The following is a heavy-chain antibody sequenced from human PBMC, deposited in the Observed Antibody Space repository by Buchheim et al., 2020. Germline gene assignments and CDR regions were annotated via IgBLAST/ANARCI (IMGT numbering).Heavy chain of an antibody. J-gene: IGHJ4*02. V-gene: IGHV3-23*01. CDR1: GFTFSSYA. CDR3: AKAEGYYDFWSGYYPFDY. D-gene: IGHD3-3*01. CDR2: ISGSGGST. Sequence: EVQLLESGGGLVQPGGSLRLSCAASGFTFSSYAMSWVRQAPGKGLEWVSAISGSGGSTYYADSVKGRFTIPRDNSKNTLYLQMNSLRAEDTAVYYCAKAEGYYDFWSGYYPFDYWGQGTL.